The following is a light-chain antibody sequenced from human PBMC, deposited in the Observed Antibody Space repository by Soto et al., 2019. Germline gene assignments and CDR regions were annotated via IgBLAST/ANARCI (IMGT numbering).Light chain of an antibody. CDR2: LGS. J-gene: IGKJ4*01. Sequence: DIVMTQSPLSLPVTPGEPASISCRSSQSLLHSNGYNYLDWYMQKPGQSPHLLIYLGSNRASGVPDRFSGSGSGTDFTLKISRVEAEDVGVHYCMQALQTPLTFGGGTKVEIK. CDR3: MQALQTPLT. CDR1: QSLLHSNGYNY. V-gene: IGKV2-28*01.